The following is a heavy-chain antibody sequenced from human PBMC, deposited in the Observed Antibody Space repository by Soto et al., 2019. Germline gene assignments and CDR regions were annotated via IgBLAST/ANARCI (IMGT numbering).Heavy chain of an antibody. CDR3: ARRRYCSGGSCQRNYYHYGMDV. D-gene: IGHD2-15*01. V-gene: IGHV5-51*01. CDR1: GYSFTSYW. Sequence: PGESLKISCKGSGYSFTSYWIGWVRQMPGKGLEWMGIIYPGDSDTRYSPSFQGQVTISADKSISTAYLQWSSLKASDTAMYYCARRRYCSGGSCQRNYYHYGMDVWGQGTTVTVSS. CDR2: IYPGDSDT. J-gene: IGHJ6*02.